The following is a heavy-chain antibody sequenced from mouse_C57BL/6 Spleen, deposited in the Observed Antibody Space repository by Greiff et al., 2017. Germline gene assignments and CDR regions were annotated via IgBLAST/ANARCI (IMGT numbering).Heavy chain of an antibody. V-gene: IGHV1-53*01. CDR3: AGTLYYGNYRYAMDY. J-gene: IGHJ4*01. Sequence: VQLQQPGTELVKPGASVKLSCKASGYTFTSYWMHWVKQRPGQGLEWIGNINPSNGGTNYNEKFKSNATLTVDKSSSTAYMQLSSLTSEDSAVYYCAGTLYYGNYRYAMDYWGQGTSVTVSS. CDR2: INPSNGGT. CDR1: GYTFTSYW. D-gene: IGHD2-1*01.